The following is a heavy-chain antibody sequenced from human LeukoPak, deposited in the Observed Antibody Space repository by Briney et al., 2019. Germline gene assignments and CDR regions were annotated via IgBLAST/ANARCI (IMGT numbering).Heavy chain of an antibody. D-gene: IGHD1-26*01. J-gene: IGHJ4*02. CDR2: MYSSGKS. Sequence: SETLSLTCTVSGGSLHNNYWSWIRQPPGKGLEWIGSMYSSGKSDYSPAPMNRVQMSIDTLTDPVSLKLTSVTAADTAVYFCARHMPWELPPGAYDYWGQGSLVTVSS. CDR3: ARHMPWELPPGAYDY. V-gene: IGHV4-59*08. CDR1: GGSLHNNY.